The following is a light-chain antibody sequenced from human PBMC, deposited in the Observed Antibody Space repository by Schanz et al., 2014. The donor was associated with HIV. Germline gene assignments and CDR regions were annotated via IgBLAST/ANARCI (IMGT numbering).Light chain of an antibody. CDR1: GSNIRSNT. CDR2: NSY. V-gene: IGLV1-44*01. J-gene: IGLJ3*02. CDR3: AAWDXSLNGWV. Sequence: QSVLTQPPSASGTPGQRVTISCSISGSNIRSNTINWYQHLPGTAPKLIMYNSYHRPSGVPDRFSGSSSGTSASLAISGLQSEDEADYYCAAWDXSLNGWVFGGGTKLTVL.